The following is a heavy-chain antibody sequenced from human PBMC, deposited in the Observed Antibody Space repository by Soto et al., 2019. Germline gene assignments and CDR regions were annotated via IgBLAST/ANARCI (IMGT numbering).Heavy chain of an antibody. CDR1: GGSISRSSYY. CDR2: IYYSGST. D-gene: IGHD6-13*01. J-gene: IGHJ6*02. V-gene: IGHV4-39*01. Sequence: SETLSLTCTVPGGSISRSSYYWGWIRQPPGKGLEWIGSIYYSGSTYYNPSLKSRVTISVDTSKNKFSLKQSSVTAADTAVYYSAPRRTGYSSSWYYYYGMDVWGQGTTVTVSS. CDR3: APRRTGYSSSWYYYYGMDV.